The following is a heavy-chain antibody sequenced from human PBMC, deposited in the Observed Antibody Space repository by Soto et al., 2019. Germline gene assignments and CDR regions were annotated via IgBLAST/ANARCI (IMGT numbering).Heavy chain of an antibody. CDR3: ARDEIAYSSGYHYGPHY. CDR2: ISYDGSNK. J-gene: IGHJ4*02. Sequence: PGGSLRLSCAASGFTFSSYAMHWVRQAPGKGLEWVAVISYDGSNKYYADSVKGRFTISRDNSKNTLYLQMNSLRAEDTAVCYCARDEIAYSSGYHYGPHYWGQGT. CDR1: GFTFSSYA. D-gene: IGHD3-22*01. V-gene: IGHV3-30-3*01.